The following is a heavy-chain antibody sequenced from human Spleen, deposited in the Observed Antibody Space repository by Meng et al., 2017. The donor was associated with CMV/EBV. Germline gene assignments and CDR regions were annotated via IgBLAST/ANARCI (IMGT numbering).Heavy chain of an antibody. CDR3: AKTPGESSWPYYFDF. J-gene: IGHJ4*02. D-gene: IGHD6-13*01. CDR1: GFTFSSYA. Sequence: ETLSLTCAASGFTFSSYAMSWVRQAPGKGLEWVSGISGSGGSTYYADSVKGRFTISRDNSKNTLYLQMNSLRAEDTAVYYCAKTPGESSWPYYFDFWGQGTLVTVSS. CDR2: ISGSGGST. V-gene: IGHV3-23*01.